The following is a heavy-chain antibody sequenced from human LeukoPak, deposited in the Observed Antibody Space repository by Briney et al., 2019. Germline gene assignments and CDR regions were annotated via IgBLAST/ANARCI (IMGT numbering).Heavy chain of an antibody. J-gene: IGHJ4*02. V-gene: IGHV4-34*01. Sequence: WIGEINHSGSTNYNPSLKSRVTISVDTSKNQFSLKLSSVTAADTAVYYCARTPVVVGYFDYWGQGTLVTVSS. CDR2: INHSGST. D-gene: IGHD2-15*01. CDR3: ARTPVVVGYFDY.